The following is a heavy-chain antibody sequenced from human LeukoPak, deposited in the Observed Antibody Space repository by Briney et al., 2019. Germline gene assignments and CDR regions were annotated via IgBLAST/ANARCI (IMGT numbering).Heavy chain of an antibody. CDR3: ASRYPSGPFDY. CDR1: GGSISGNY. J-gene: IGHJ4*02. D-gene: IGHD3-10*01. Sequence: SETLSLTCTVSGGSISGNYWSWIRQPPGKGLERIGYAYSSGHTYYNPSLKSRVTISVDTSKNQFSLKLSSVTAADTAVYYCASRYPSGPFDYWGQGTLVTVSS. V-gene: IGHV4-4*08. CDR2: AYSSGHT.